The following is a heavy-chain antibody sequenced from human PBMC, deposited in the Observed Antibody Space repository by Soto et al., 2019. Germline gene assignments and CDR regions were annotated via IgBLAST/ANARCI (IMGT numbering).Heavy chain of an antibody. CDR3: AKDITVTTLFDY. CDR2: ISYDGSNK. J-gene: IGHJ4*02. D-gene: IGHD4-17*01. V-gene: IGHV3-30*18. Sequence: QVQLVESGGGVVQPGRSLRLSCAASGFTFSSYGMHWVRQAPGKGLEWVAVISYDGSNKYYADSVKGRFTISRDNSKNTLYLQMNSLRAEDTAVYYCAKDITVTTLFDYWGQGTLVTVSS. CDR1: GFTFSSYG.